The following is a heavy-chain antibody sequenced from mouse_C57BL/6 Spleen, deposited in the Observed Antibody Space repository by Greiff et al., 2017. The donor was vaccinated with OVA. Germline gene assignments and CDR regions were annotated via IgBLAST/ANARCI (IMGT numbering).Heavy chain of an antibody. CDR2: ILPGSGST. D-gene: IGHD2-1*01. V-gene: IGHV1-9*01. Sequence: VQLQQSGAELMKPGASVKLSCKATGYTFTGYWIEWVMQRPGHGLEWIGEILPGSGSTNNYEKFKGKATFTSDTSSNKAYMQLSSLTTEDSAIYYCARSTMVKYYFDYWGQGTTLTVSS. J-gene: IGHJ2*01. CDR3: ARSTMVKYYFDY. CDR1: GYTFTGYW.